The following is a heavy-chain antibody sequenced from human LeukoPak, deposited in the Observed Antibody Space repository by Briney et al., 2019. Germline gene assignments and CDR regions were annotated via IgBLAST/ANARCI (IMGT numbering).Heavy chain of an antibody. J-gene: IGHJ3*02. V-gene: IGHV4-61*02. Sequence: SETLSLTCTVSGGSISSGSYYWSWIRQPAGKGLEWIGRIYTSGSTNYNPSLKSRVTISVDTSKNQFSLKLSSVTAADTAVYYCARESPGAFDIWGQGTMVTVSS. CDR3: ARESPGAFDI. CDR2: IYTSGST. CDR1: GGSISSGSYY.